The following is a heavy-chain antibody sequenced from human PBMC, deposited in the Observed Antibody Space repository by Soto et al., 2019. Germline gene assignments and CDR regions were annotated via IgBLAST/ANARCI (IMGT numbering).Heavy chain of an antibody. Sequence: GGSLRLSCAASGFTFSSYAMSWVRQAPGKGLEWVSVISASGATIYYADSVKGRFTISRDSSKNTLSLQMSSLRAEDTATYYCAKGAPIGTSRHYDYWGQGTLVTVSS. J-gene: IGHJ4*02. CDR2: ISASGATI. CDR1: GFTFSSYA. CDR3: AKGAPIGTSRHYDY. D-gene: IGHD2-2*01. V-gene: IGHV3-23*01.